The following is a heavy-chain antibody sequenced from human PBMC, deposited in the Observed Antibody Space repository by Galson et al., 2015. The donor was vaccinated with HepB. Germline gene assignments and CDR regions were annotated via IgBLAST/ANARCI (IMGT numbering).Heavy chain of an antibody. J-gene: IGHJ3*02. V-gene: IGHV1-2*02. Sequence: SVKVSCKASGYSITGYYMHWVRQAPGQGPEWMGWINPNNGGTNYALKFQGRVTMTRDTSISTAYMELARLKSDDTAVYYCARILKTSVVASALWPFDIWGQGTMVIVSS. D-gene: IGHD2-2*01. CDR2: INPNNGGT. CDR3: ARILKTSVVASALWPFDI. CDR1: GYSITGYY.